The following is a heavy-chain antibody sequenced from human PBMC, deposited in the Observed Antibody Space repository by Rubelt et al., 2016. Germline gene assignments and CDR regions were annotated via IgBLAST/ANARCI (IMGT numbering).Heavy chain of an antibody. V-gene: IGHV3-74*01. CDR2: INSDGSST. J-gene: IGHJ4*02. CDR1: GSSFSTSW. CDR3: AKDAYSSGWSYFDY. Sequence: SLRLSCAASGSSFSTSWMHWVRQVPGKGLVWVSRINSDGSSTTYADSVKGRFTISRDNARNMVFLQMNSLRVEDTAVYYCAKDAYSSGWSYFDYWGQGTLVTVSS. D-gene: IGHD6-19*01.